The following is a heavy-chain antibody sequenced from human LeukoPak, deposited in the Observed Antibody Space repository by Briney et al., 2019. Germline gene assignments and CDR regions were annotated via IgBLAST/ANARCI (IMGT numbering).Heavy chain of an antibody. V-gene: IGHV5-51*01. D-gene: IGHD6-19*01. CDR2: IYPAASHT. J-gene: IGHJ4*02. CDR1: GSICSTSL. CDR3: AIQRSSGWYIDF. Sequence: GAPLHICGQGAGSICSTSLIGGGRRRPGKGGEGIVIIYPAASHTRSSPSFKSLVTISAHNSIYTSYLQWSSLKASDTAMYYCAIQRSSGWYIDFWGQGTLVTVSS.